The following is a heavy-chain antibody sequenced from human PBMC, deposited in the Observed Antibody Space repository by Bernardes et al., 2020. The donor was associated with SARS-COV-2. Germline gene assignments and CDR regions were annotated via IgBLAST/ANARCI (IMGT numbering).Heavy chain of an antibody. CDR1: GGSISSSSYY. CDR2: IYYSGST. J-gene: IGHJ2*01. V-gene: IGHV4-39*01. Sequence: SESLSLTCTVSGGSISSSSYYWVWLRQPPGKGLEWSGSIYYSGSTYYNPSLKSLVTISVDTSKNQFSLKLSTVTAADTAVYYCARGGVDSSGYYGPLIDWYFDLWGRGTLVTVSS. CDR3: ARGGVDSSGYYGPLIDWYFDL. D-gene: IGHD3-22*01.